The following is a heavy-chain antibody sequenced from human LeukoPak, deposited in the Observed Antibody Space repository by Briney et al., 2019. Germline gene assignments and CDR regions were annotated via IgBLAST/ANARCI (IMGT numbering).Heavy chain of an antibody. D-gene: IGHD6-13*01. CDR2: IYTSGST. CDR1: GGSVSSYY. Sequence: TSETLSLTCTVSGGSVSSYYWSWIRQPAGKGLEWIGRIYTSGSTNYNPSLKSRVTMSVDTSKNQLSLKLSSVTAADTAVYYCARSSSWYYYFDYWGQGTLVTVSS. V-gene: IGHV4-4*07. J-gene: IGHJ4*02. CDR3: ARSSSWYYYFDY.